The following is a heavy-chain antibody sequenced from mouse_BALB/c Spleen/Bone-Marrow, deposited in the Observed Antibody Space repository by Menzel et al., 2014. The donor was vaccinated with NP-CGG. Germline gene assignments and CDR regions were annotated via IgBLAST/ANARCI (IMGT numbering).Heavy chain of an antibody. Sequence: VQGVESGAELVRPGTSVKMSCKAAGYTFXNYWIGWVKQRPGHGLEWIGDIYPGGGYTNYNEKFKGKATLTADTSSSTAYMQLSSLTSEDSAVYYCAIHGEAMDYWGQGTSVTVSS. CDR3: AIHGEAMDY. J-gene: IGHJ4*01. V-gene: IGHV1-63*02. CDR1: GYTFXNYW. CDR2: IYPGGGYT.